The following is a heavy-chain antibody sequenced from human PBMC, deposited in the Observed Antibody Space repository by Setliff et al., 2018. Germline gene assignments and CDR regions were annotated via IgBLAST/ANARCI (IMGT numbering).Heavy chain of an antibody. Sequence: ASVKVSCKASGYTFTSYYMHWVRQAPGQGLEWMGIINPSGGSTSYAQKFQGRVTMTRDTSTSTVYMELSSLRSEDTAVYYCARRTEYYNFWSGYYDDWGQGTLVTVS. V-gene: IGHV1-46*01. CDR3: ARRTEYYNFWSGYYDD. D-gene: IGHD3-3*01. CDR1: GYTFTSYY. J-gene: IGHJ4*02. CDR2: INPSGGST.